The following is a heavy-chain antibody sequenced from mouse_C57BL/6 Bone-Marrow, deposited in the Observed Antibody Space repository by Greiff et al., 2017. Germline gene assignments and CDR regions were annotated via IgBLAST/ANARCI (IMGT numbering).Heavy chain of an antibody. J-gene: IGHJ2*01. CDR3: ARRGITTVVAREFDY. Sequence: VQLQQSGAELVRPGTSVKVSCKASGYAFTNYLIEWVKQRPGQGLEWIGVINPGSGGTNYNEKFKGKATLTADKSSSTAYMQLSSLTSEDSAVYFCARRGITTVVAREFDYWGQGTTLTVSS. CDR1: GYAFTNYL. CDR2: INPGSGGT. V-gene: IGHV1-54*01. D-gene: IGHD1-1*01.